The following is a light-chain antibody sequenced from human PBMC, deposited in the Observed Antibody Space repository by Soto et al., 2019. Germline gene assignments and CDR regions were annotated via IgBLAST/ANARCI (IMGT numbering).Light chain of an antibody. CDR1: SSDVGGYDY. CDR3: SSYTSSSTLLV. Sequence: QSVLTQPASVSGSPGQSITISCTGTSSDVGGYDYVSWYQQHPGKAPKLMIYDVYYRPSGVSNRFSGSKSGNTASLTISGLQAEDEANYYCSSYTSSSTLLVFGTGTKLTVL. CDR2: DVY. V-gene: IGLV2-14*01. J-gene: IGLJ1*01.